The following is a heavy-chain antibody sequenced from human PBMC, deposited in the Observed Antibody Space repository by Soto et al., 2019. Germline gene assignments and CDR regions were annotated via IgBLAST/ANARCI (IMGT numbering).Heavy chain of an antibody. CDR1: GGTFSSYT. J-gene: IGHJ6*03. CDR2: IIPILGIA. Sequence: ASVKVSCKASGGTFSSYTISWVRQAPGQGLEWMGRIIPILGIANYAQKFQGRVTITADKSTSTAYMELSSLRSEDTAVYYCARISGSSIAARPSSVRYLPDYYYMDVWGKGTTVTVS. D-gene: IGHD6-6*01. V-gene: IGHV1-69*02. CDR3: ARISGSSIAARPSSVRYLPDYYYMDV.